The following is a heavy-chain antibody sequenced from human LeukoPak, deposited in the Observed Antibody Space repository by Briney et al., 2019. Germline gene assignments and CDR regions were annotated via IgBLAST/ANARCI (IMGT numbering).Heavy chain of an antibody. V-gene: IGHV4-59*12. CDR1: GGSISSYY. CDR2: IYYSGST. CDR3: ARRGRGGYNAYYYYMDI. J-gene: IGHJ6*03. Sequence: SETLSLTCTVSGGSISSYYWSWIRQPPGKGLEWIGYIYYSGSTNYNPSLKSRVTTSVDTSKNQFSLNVSSVTAADTAVYYCARRGRGGYNAYYYYMDIWGKGTTVTISS. D-gene: IGHD5-24*01.